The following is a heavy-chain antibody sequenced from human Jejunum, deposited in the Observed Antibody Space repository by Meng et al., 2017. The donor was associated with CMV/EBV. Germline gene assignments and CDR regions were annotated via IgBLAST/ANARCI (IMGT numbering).Heavy chain of an antibody. CDR1: GFTFGKHW. Sequence: LSWEGSGFTFGKHWMTWVRQAPGKGLEWVANIKEDGSEKYYVDAVKGRFTISRDNVENSLFLQMNSLRADDTAVYYCARDRNLTFWGQGTLVTVSS. CDR3: ARDRNLTF. CDR2: IKEDGSEK. V-gene: IGHV3-7*01. J-gene: IGHJ4*02. D-gene: IGHD3-9*01.